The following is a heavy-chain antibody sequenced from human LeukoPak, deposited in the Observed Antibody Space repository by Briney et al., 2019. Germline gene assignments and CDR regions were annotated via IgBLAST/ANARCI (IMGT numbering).Heavy chain of an antibody. CDR2: INNEGSST. Sequence: LPGGSLRLSCAASGFTFSSFWMHWVRHAPGKGLVWVSQINNEGSSTSNTDSVKGRFTISRDNAKNTLYLEMNSLRAEDTAVYHCVRDGAHGNFDYWGQGTRVTVSS. CDR1: GFTFSSFW. J-gene: IGHJ4*02. V-gene: IGHV3-74*01. CDR3: VRDGAHGNFDY. D-gene: IGHD4/OR15-4a*01.